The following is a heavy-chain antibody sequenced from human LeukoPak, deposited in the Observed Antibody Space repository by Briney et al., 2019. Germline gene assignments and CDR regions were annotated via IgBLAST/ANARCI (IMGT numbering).Heavy chain of an antibody. Sequence: PGGSLRLSCAASGFTFSTYGIHWVRQAPGKGLEWVAVISYDGRNQYYTDSVKGRFTISRDNSKNTLYLQMNSLRAEDTAVYYCAKDYPIIKIAQGMDVWGQGTTVTVSS. D-gene: IGHD3-22*01. V-gene: IGHV3-30*18. CDR2: ISYDGRNQ. CDR3: AKDYPIIKIAQGMDV. J-gene: IGHJ6*02. CDR1: GFTFSTYG.